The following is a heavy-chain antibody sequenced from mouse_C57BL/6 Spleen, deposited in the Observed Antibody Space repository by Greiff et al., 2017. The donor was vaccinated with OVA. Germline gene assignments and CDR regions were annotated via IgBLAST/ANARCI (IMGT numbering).Heavy chain of an antibody. Sequence: QVQLKQPGAELVMPGASVKLSCKASGYTFTSYWMHWVKQRPGQGLEWIGEIDPSDSYTNYNQKFKGKSTLTVDKSSSTAYMQLSSLTSEDSAVYYCARRDYDWGFAYWGQGTLVTVSA. V-gene: IGHV1-69*01. CDR2: IDPSDSYT. CDR3: ARRDYDWGFAY. J-gene: IGHJ3*01. CDR1: GYTFTSYW. D-gene: IGHD2-4*01.